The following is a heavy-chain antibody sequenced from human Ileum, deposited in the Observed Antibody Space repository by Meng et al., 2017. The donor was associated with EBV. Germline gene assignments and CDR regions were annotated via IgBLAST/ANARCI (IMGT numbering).Heavy chain of an antibody. J-gene: IGHJ4*02. Sequence: GPRMLKRWGAVSPTRAVSADSFTVKTSLSWVRQPPGKGLEWIGEIYHNGGTNYNPSLKSRVTISVDKSKNEISLKLRSVTAADTAVYYCARWAFIYSYGFDNWGQGTLVTVSS. CDR2: IYHNGGT. CDR1: ADSFTVKTS. V-gene: IGHV4-4*02. CDR3: ARWAFIYSYGFDN. D-gene: IGHD5-18*01.